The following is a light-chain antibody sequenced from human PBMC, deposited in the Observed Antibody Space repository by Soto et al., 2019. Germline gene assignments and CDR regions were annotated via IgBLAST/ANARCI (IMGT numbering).Light chain of an antibody. CDR2: QDK. V-gene: IGLV3-1*01. Sequence: SYELTQPPSVSVSPGQTATITCSGANLGEKYACWYQQKPRQSPLLVIYQDKKRPSGIPERFSGSNSGNTATLTISATQPMDEADYYCQAWDNSPHLVFGGGTKLTVL. J-gene: IGLJ2*01. CDR1: NLGEKY. CDR3: QAWDNSPHLV.